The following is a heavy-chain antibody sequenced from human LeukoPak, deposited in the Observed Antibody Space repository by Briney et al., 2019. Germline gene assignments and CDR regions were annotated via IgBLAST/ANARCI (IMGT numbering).Heavy chain of an antibody. Sequence: GESLRISCKGSGYTFSSYWIGWVRQMPGKGLEWMGIIYPGDSDTRYSPSLQGQVTISVDTSIGTAYLQWSSLKASDTAIYYCARQNDFRLDHWGQGTLVTVSS. J-gene: IGHJ4*02. CDR2: IYPGDSDT. CDR3: ARQNDFRLDH. CDR1: GYTFSSYW. V-gene: IGHV5-51*01. D-gene: IGHD3-3*01.